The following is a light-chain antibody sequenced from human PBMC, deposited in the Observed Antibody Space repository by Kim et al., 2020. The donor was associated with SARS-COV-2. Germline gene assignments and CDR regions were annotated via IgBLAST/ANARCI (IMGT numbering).Light chain of an antibody. Sequence: LGQTVRIPCQGDSLRSYSASWYQQKPGQAPVLVIYGENNRPSGIPDRFSGSTLGNTASLTITGAQAEDEADYYCNSRDNSGKHLRFGGGTKLTVL. CDR2: GEN. V-gene: IGLV3-19*01. CDR1: SLRSYS. CDR3: NSRDNSGKHLR. J-gene: IGLJ2*01.